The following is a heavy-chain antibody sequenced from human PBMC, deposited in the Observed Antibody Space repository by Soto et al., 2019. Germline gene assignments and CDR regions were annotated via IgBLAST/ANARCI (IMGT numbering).Heavy chain of an antibody. CDR1: GGTFSSYA. V-gene: IGHV1-69*12. Sequence: QVQLVQSGAEVKKPGSSVKVSCKASGGTFSSYAISWVRQAPGQGLEWMGGIIPIFGTANYAQKFQGRVTITADESTSTAYMELSSLRSEDTAVYYCARAPYDSSGYYYYYYYGMDVWGQGTTVTVSS. CDR3: ARAPYDSSGYYYYYYYGMDV. J-gene: IGHJ6*02. CDR2: IIPIFGTA. D-gene: IGHD3-22*01.